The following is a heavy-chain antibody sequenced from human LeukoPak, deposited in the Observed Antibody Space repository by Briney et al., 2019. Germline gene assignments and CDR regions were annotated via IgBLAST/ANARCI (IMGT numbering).Heavy chain of an antibody. V-gene: IGHV4-39*01. D-gene: IGHD5-18*01. Sequence: PSETLSLTYTVSGGSIRSSSACWGWIRQPPGKGLEWIGSIYYSKNTYYNPSLKSRVTISADTSKNQFSLTLGSVSATDTAVYYCVSPRRFTYGYFDYWGQGTLVTVSS. CDR1: GGSIRSSSAC. CDR2: IYYSKNT. CDR3: VSPRRFTYGYFDY. J-gene: IGHJ4*02.